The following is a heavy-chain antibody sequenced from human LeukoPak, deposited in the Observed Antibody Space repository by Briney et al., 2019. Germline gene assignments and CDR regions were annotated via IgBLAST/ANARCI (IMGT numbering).Heavy chain of an antibody. Sequence: SETLSLTCTVSSDSISTYYWSWIRQPAGKGLEWIGRIHTSGTTNYNPSLMGRVTISVDTSKNQFSLKLSSVTAADTAVYYCARGLNYYDSSGYYRYYYYYMDVWGKGTTVTVSS. V-gene: IGHV4-4*07. J-gene: IGHJ6*03. CDR2: IHTSGTT. CDR3: ARGLNYYDSSGYYRYYYYYMDV. D-gene: IGHD3-22*01. CDR1: SDSISTYY.